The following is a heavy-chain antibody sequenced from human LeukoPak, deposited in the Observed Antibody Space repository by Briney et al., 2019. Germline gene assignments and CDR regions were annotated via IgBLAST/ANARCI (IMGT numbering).Heavy chain of an antibody. J-gene: IGHJ4*02. D-gene: IGHD1-14*01. V-gene: IGHV3-30*02. Sequence: GGSLRLSCAASGFTFSSYGMLWVRQAPGKGLEWVAFIRYDGNNKYYADSVKGRFTISRDNSKNTLYLQMNSLRAEDTAVYYCVKDNPLDYWGQGTLVTVSS. CDR3: VKDNPLDY. CDR1: GFTFSSYG. CDR2: IRYDGNNK.